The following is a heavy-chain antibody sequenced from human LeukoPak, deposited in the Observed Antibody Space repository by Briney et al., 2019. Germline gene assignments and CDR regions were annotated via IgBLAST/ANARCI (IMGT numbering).Heavy chain of an antibody. CDR2: IIGDDDGT. D-gene: IGHD3-10*01. Sequence: GGTLRLSCAASGLNFGHYAMHWVRQAPGKGLEWVPVIIGDDDGTHYIDSVKGRFSISRDQSRNSLHLQMDTLRAEDTAVYYCARDRGGIFGSGTSYYFYGMDVWGQGTTVTVSS. CDR3: ARDRGGIFGSGTSYYFYGMDV. CDR1: GLNFGHYA. J-gene: IGHJ6*02. V-gene: IGHV3-43*02.